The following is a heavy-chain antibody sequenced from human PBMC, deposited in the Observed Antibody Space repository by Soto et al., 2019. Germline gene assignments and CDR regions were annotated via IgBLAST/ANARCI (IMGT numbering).Heavy chain of an antibody. CDR1: GYTFTGYY. D-gene: IGHD3-10*01. CDR3: ARVWFGELLSPDLYYFDY. J-gene: IGHJ4*02. Sequence: GASVKVSCKASGYTFTGYYMHWVRQAPGQGLEWMGWINPNSGGTNYAQKFQGRVTMTRDTSISTAYMELSRLRSDDTAVYYCARVWFGELLSPDLYYFDYWGQGTLVTV. V-gene: IGHV1-2*02. CDR2: INPNSGGT.